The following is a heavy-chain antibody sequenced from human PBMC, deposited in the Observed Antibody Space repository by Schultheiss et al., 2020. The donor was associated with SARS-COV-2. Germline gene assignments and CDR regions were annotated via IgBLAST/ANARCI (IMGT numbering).Heavy chain of an antibody. CDR3: ARDRGTIRAQGGDAFDI. CDR2: INSDGSIT. Sequence: GGSLRLSCAASGFTFSSYWMHWVRQAPGKGLVWVSRINSDGSITNYADSVKGRFTISRDNAKNTLYLQMNSLTAEDTAVYYCARDRGTIRAQGGDAFDIWGQGTMVTVSS. J-gene: IGHJ3*02. V-gene: IGHV3-74*01. D-gene: IGHD3-9*01. CDR1: GFTFSSYW.